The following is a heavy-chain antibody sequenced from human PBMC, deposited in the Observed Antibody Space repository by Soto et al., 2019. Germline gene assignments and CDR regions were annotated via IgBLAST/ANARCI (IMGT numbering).Heavy chain of an antibody. J-gene: IGHJ5*02. D-gene: IGHD6-19*01. V-gene: IGHV1-18*01. CDR3: SRPHSSGWYHWFDP. Sequence: QVQLVQSGAEVKKPGASVKVSCKASGYTFTSYGISWVRQAPGQGLEGMGWISAYNGNTNYAQKLQGRVTMTTDTSTSTAYMELRSLRSDATAVYSCSRPHSSGWYHWFDPWGQGTLVTVSS. CDR2: ISAYNGNT. CDR1: GYTFTSYG.